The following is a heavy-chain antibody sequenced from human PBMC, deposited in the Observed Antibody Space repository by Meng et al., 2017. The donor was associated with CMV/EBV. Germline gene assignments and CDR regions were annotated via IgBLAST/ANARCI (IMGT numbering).Heavy chain of an antibody. V-gene: IGHV2-70*20. Sequence: SGPTLVKPTQTLTLTCTFSGFSLSTSGMCVSWVRQPPGKALEWLALIDWDDDKYYSTSLKTRLTIFKDTSKNQVVLTMTNMDPVDTATYYCARITLYSSSWPSFDPWGQGTLVTVSS. CDR3: ARITLYSSSWPSFDP. CDR1: GFSLSTSGMC. J-gene: IGHJ5*02. D-gene: IGHD6-13*01. CDR2: IDWDDDK.